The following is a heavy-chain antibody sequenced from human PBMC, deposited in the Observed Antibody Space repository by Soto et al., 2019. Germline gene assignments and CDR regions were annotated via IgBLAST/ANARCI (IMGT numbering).Heavy chain of an antibody. CDR1: GGSFSGYY. V-gene: IGHV4-34*01. Sequence: QVQLQQWGAGLLKPSETLSLTCAVYGGSFSGYYWSWIRQPPGKGLEWIGEINHSGSTDYNPSPTRPVTKSVNTSKNQFSLKPSSVTGADTAVYYCARGPPHYYGSGSYYYYYGMDVWGRGTTVTVSS. CDR2: INHSGST. J-gene: IGHJ6*02. D-gene: IGHD3-10*01. CDR3: ARGPPHYYGSGSYYYYYGMDV.